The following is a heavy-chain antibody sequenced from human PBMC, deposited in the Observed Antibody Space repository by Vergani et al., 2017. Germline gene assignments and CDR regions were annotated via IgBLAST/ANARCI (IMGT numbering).Heavy chain of an antibody. Sequence: QVQLVESGGGLVKPGGSLRLSCAASGFTFSDYYMSWIRQAPGKGLEWVSYISSSSSYTNYADSVKGRFTISRDNAKNSLYLQMNSLRAEDTAVYYCARDLVIRTYYYYYGMDVWGQGTTVTVSS. CDR3: ARDLVIRTYYYYYGMDV. J-gene: IGHJ6*02. CDR1: GFTFSDYY. D-gene: IGHD2-21*01. V-gene: IGHV3-11*06. CDR2: ISSSSSYT.